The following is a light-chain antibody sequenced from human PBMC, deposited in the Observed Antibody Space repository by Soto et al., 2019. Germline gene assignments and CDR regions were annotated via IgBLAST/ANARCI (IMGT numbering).Light chain of an antibody. CDR1: QTITNY. CDR3: LQSYSSPWT. V-gene: IGKV1-39*01. J-gene: IGKJ1*01. CDR2: AAS. Sequence: DIQMTQSPSSLSASVGDRVTITCRASQTITNYLNWYQQKPGKAPKLLIYAASTLLSGVPSRFTGGGSGTDFTLTIDSLQPEDFATYFCLQSYSSPWTFGQGTKVEI.